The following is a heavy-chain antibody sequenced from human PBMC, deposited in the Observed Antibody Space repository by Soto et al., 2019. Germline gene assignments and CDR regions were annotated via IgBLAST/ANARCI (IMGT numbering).Heavy chain of an antibody. J-gene: IGHJ5*02. CDR1: GGSFSDYY. CDR2: VNHGGST. CDR3: ARETYGDYVGYFDP. V-gene: IGHV4-34*01. Sequence: SETLSLTCPVNGGSFSDYYWTWIRQPPGKGLEWIGEVNHGGSTHYNPSLKSRVSISVDTSKKQFSMNLTFVTAADTAVYYCARETYGDYVGYFDPWGQGILVTVSS. D-gene: IGHD4-17*01.